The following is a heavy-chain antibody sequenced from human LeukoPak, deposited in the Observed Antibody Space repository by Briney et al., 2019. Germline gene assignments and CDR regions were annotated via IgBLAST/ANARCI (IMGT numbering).Heavy chain of an antibody. CDR1: GFTFDDHA. CDR3: AKAPGDYEYFQH. D-gene: IGHD4-17*01. V-gene: IGHV3-9*01. CDR2: ISWNSGSI. Sequence: PGRSLRLSCAGSGFTFDDHALHWVRQAPGKGLEWVSGISWNSGSIGYADSVKGRFTISRDNAKNSLYLQMNSLRAEDTALYYCAKAPGDYEYFQHWGQGTQVTVST. J-gene: IGHJ1*01.